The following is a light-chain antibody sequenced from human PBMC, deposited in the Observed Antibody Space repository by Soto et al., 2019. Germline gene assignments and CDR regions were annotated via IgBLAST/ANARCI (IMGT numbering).Light chain of an antibody. V-gene: IGKV1-27*01. CDR1: QCISTY. CDR2: RVF. CDR3: QRSNKDPPDGDLS. Sequence: DIQLTQSPPSLSASVGDRVTITYRVSQCISTYLNCYRHKPGEVPKLLIYRVFNLQSGLPSRFSGSGSGTDFILTISSLQSEDAAICCGQRSNKDPPDGDLSFGGGTKVEIK. J-gene: IGKJ4*01.